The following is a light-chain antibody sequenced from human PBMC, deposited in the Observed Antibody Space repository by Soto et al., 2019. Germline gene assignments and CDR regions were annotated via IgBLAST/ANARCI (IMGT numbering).Light chain of an antibody. Sequence: DIVMTQSPDSLAVSLGERATINCKSSQSVLYSSNNKNYLAWYQQKPGQPPKLLIYWASTRESGVPYRFSGRGSGTDFTLTISSLQAEDVAVYYCQQYYSTPITFGPGTKVDIK. CDR1: QSVLYSSNNKNY. CDR2: WAS. J-gene: IGKJ3*01. CDR3: QQYYSTPIT. V-gene: IGKV4-1*01.